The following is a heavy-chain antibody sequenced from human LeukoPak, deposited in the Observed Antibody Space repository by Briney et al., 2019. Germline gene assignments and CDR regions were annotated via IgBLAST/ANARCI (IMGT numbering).Heavy chain of an antibody. CDR3: ARRITMVRGVDY. J-gene: IGHJ4*02. CDR1: GFTFSSYS. D-gene: IGHD3-10*01. CDR2: ISSSSSYI. V-gene: IGHV3-21*04. Sequence: PGGSLRLSCAASGFTFSSYSMNWVRQAPGKGLEWVSSISSSSSYIYYADSVKGRFTISRDNAKSSLYLQMNSLRAEDTAVYYCARRITMVRGVDYWGQGTLVTVSS.